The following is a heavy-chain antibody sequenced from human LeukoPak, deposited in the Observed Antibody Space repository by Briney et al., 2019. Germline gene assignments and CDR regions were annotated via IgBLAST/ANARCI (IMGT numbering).Heavy chain of an antibody. CDR2: FDPEDGET. CDR1: GYTLTELS. Sequence: ASVKVSCKVSGYTLTELSTHWVRQAPGKGLEWMGGFDPEDGETIYAQKFQGRVTMTEDTSTDTAYMELSSLRSEDTAVYYCATGFFLEGATVLDYWGQGTLVTVSS. J-gene: IGHJ4*02. V-gene: IGHV1-24*01. CDR3: ATGFFLEGATVLDY. D-gene: IGHD1-26*01.